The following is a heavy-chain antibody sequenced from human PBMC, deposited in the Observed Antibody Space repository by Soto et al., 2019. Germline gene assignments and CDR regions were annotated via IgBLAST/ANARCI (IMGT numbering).Heavy chain of an antibody. CDR1: GVSISGSSYY. V-gene: IGHV4-39*01. J-gene: IGHJ5*02. CDR3: VSSNWFDP. CDR2: IYYSGST. Sequence: SETLSLTCTVSGVSISGSSYYWGWIRQPPGKGLEWIGSIYYSGSTYYNPSLKSRVTISVDTSKNQFSLKLSSVTAADTAVYYCVSSNWFDPWGQGTPVTVSS.